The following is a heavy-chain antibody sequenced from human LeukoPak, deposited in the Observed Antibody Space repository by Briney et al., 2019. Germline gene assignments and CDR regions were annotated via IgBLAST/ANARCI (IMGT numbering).Heavy chain of an antibody. CDR2: IYYSKNT. CDR1: GGSISSSSAY. J-gene: IGHJ4*02. D-gene: IGHD5-18*01. Sequence: ASETLSLTCTVSGGSISSSSAYWGWIRQPPGKGLEWIGSIYYSKNTYYNPSLKSRVTISADTSKNQFSLTLGSVSATDTAVYYCVSPRGFSYGYFDYWGQGTLITVSS. V-gene: IGHV4-39*01. CDR3: VSPRGFSYGYFDY.